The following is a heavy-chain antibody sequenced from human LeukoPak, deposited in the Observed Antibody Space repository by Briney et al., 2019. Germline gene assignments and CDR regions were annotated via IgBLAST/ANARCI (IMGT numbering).Heavy chain of an antibody. CDR1: GFTFSSYS. J-gene: IGHJ4*02. Sequence: GGSLRLSCAASGFTFSSYSMNWVRQAPGKGLEWVSSISSSSSYIYYADSVKGRFTISRDNAKNSLYLQMNSLRAEDTAVYYCASFAYSSSWPTFDYWGQGTLVTVSS. D-gene: IGHD6-13*01. CDR3: ASFAYSSSWPTFDY. CDR2: ISSSSSYI. V-gene: IGHV3-21*01.